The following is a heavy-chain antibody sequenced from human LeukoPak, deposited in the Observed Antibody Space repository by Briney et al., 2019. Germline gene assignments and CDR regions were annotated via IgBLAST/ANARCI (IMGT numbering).Heavy chain of an antibody. CDR3: ARAYYYDSSAFDI. CDR2: IYYGGST. V-gene: IGHV4-39*01. CDR1: GGSISSNTYY. J-gene: IGHJ3*02. D-gene: IGHD3-22*01. Sequence: SETVSLTCTVSGGSISSNTYYWAWIRQPPGKGLECIGSIYYGGSTYYNPSLKSRVIISVDTSKNQFSLKLSSVTAADTAVYYCARAYYYDSSAFDIWGQGTIVSVSS.